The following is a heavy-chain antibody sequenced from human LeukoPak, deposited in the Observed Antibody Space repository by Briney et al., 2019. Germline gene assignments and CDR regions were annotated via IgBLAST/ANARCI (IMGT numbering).Heavy chain of an antibody. Sequence: GESLKISCKGSGYSLTSYWIGWGRQMPGEGVEWRGIIYPGDSATRYSPSFQGQVTISADKSISTAYLQWSSLKASYTAMYYCARRNGATVVTHWGQGTLVTVSS. CDR3: ARRNGATVVTH. V-gene: IGHV5-51*01. D-gene: IGHD4-23*01. J-gene: IGHJ4*02. CDR2: IYPGDSAT. CDR1: GYSLTSYW.